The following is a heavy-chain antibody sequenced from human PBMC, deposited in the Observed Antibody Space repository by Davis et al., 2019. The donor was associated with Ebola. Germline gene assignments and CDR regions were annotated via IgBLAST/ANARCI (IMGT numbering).Heavy chain of an antibody. D-gene: IGHD1-26*01. V-gene: IGHV4-39*01. CDR1: GASVSSSRYY. Sequence: PSETLSLTCTVSGASVSSSRYYWGWIRQAPGKGLEWIGTIYYFGTTYYNPSLKSRVTISLDTSKNQFSLKLRSVTAAETALYYCARHLNKVSLPLDYWGQGTLVTVSS. CDR3: ARHLNKVSLPLDY. J-gene: IGHJ4*02. CDR2: IYYFGTT.